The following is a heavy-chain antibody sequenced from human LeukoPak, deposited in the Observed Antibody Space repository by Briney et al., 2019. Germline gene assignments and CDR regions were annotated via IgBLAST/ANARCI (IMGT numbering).Heavy chain of an antibody. CDR1: GYTFTSYG. D-gene: IGHD2-21*01. V-gene: IGHV1-2*02. CDR3: ARDSIPTSIAIVY. CDR2: INPNSGGT. Sequence: GASVKVSCKASGYTFTSYGISWVRQAPGQGLEWMGWINPNSGGTNYAQKFQGRVTMTRDTSISTAYMELSRLRSDDTAVYYCARDSIPTSIAIVYWGQGTLVTVSS. J-gene: IGHJ4*02.